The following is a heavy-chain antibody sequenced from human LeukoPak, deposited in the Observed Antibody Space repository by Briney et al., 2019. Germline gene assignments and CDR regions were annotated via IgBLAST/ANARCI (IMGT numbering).Heavy chain of an antibody. CDR3: ARVGYCSGGSCSGSIDY. CDR1: GFTFGSYS. CDR2: ISSSSSYI. V-gene: IGHV3-21*01. D-gene: IGHD2-15*01. J-gene: IGHJ4*02. Sequence: PGGSLRLSCAASGFTFGSYSMNWVRQAPGKGLEWVSSISSSSSYIYYADSVKGRFTISRDNAKNSLYLQMNSLRAEDTAVYYCARVGYCSGGSCSGSIDYWGQGTLVTVSS.